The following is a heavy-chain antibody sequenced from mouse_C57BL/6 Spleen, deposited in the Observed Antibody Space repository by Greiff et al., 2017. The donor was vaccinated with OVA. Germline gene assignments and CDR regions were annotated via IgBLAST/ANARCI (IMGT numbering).Heavy chain of an antibody. V-gene: IGHV5-6*01. CDR1: GFTFSSYG. D-gene: IGHD2-2*01. J-gene: IGHJ4*01. CDR2: ISSGGSYT. Sequence: EVQGVESGGDLVKPGGSLKLSCAASGFTFSSYGMSWVRQTPDKRLEWVATISSGGSYTYYPDSVKGRFTISRDNAKNTLYLQMSSLKSEDTAMYYCARGWLPYYYAMDYWGQGTSVTVSS. CDR3: ARGWLPYYYAMDY.